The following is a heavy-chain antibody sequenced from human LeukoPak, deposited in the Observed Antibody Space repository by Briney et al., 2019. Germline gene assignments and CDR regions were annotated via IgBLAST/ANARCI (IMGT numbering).Heavy chain of an antibody. V-gene: IGHV3-7*04. CDR2: INQGGDGK. Sequence: GESLTLSCAASGFKFNNYWMTWVRQAPGKGLEWGANINQGGDGKYYMDSVKGRFTISRDDARNSLYLQMNSLRVENTAVYYCARGPFTNAHYFDYWGQGTLATVSS. D-gene: IGHD2-2*01. CDR3: ARGPFTNAHYFDY. J-gene: IGHJ4*02. CDR1: GFKFNNYW.